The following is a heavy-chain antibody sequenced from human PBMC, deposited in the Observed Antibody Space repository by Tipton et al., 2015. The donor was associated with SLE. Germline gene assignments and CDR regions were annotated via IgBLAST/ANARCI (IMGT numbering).Heavy chain of an antibody. J-gene: IGHJ3*02. Sequence: TLSLTCAVYGGSFSGYYWSWIRQPPGKGLEWIGEINHSGSTNYNPSLKSRVTISVDTSKNQFSLKLSSVTAADTAVYYCARHLDCSGGTCYSWDAFDIWGQGTMVTVSS. V-gene: IGHV4-34*01. CDR2: INHSGST. D-gene: IGHD2-15*01. CDR3: ARHLDCSGGTCYSWDAFDI. CDR1: GGSFSGYY.